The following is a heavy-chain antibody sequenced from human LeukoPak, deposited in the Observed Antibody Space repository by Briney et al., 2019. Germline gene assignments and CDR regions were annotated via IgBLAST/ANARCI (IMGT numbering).Heavy chain of an antibody. D-gene: IGHD3-16*01. CDR3: VRFSYGYYFYMDV. V-gene: IGHV3-48*01. Sequence: PGGSLRLSCAGTGYTFSSYGMNWVRQAPGKGLEWVSSMSRKSDSEKYADSVRGRFTISRDNAKNSLHLQMNSLRAEDTAVYYCVRFSYGYYFYMDVWGKGTTVTVSS. CDR2: MSRKSDSE. CDR1: GYTFSSYG. J-gene: IGHJ6*03.